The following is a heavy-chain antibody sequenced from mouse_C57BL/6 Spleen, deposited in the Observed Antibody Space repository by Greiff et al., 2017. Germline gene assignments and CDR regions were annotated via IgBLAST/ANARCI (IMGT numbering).Heavy chain of an antibody. CDR1: GFNIKDDY. V-gene: IGHV14-4*01. J-gene: IGHJ4*01. CDR2: IDPENGDT. D-gene: IGHD1-2*01. CDR3: TSLRRDYYAMDY. Sequence: EVQLQQSGAELVRPGASVKLSCTASGFNIKDDYMHWVKQRPEQGLEWIGWIDPENGDTEYASKFQGKATITADTSSNTAYLQLSSLTSEDTAVYYCTSLRRDYYAMDYWGQGTSVTVSS.